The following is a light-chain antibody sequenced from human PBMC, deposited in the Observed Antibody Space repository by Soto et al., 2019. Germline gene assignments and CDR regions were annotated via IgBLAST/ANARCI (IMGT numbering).Light chain of an antibody. CDR2: GAS. CDR3: QQYNNWPPDRT. J-gene: IGKJ1*01. V-gene: IGKV3-15*01. Sequence: EIVMTRSPATLSLSPADRATLSCRASQSVGSNLAWYQLKPGQAPRLLIYGASTRATGIPARFSGSGSGTDFTLTISSLQSEDFAIYFCQQYNNWPPDRTFGQGTKVEIK. CDR1: QSVGSN.